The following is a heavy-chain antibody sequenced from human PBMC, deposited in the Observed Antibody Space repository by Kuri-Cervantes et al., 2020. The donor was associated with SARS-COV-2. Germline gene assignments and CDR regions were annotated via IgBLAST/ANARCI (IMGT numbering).Heavy chain of an antibody. D-gene: IGHD6-19*01. CDR1: GYTFTSYA. J-gene: IGHJ4*02. CDR3: ASDGVSGSLSLDF. Sequence: SVKVSCKASGYTFTSYAMNWVRQAPGQGLEWMGGIMPALGMPNYAQKFRGRVTITADTSTATAYLELSGLKSEDTALYYCASDGVSGSLSLDFWGQGTLVTVSS. V-gene: IGHV1-69*10. CDR2: IMPALGMP.